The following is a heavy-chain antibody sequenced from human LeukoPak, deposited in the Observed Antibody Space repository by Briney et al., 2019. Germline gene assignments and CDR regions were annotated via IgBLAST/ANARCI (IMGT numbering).Heavy chain of an antibody. V-gene: IGHV3-66*01. D-gene: IGHD3-16*01. CDR3: AGADLVMITGHAFEF. CDR2: IYGGGAT. J-gene: IGHJ3*01. Sequence: GGSLRLSCGVSGFTVNGNYMSWVRQAPGKGLEWVSIIYGGGATYSADSVEGRFTISRDNSKNTLYLQMNSLRVDDTAMYYCAGADLVMITGHAFEFWGQGTMVTVSS. CDR1: GFTVNGNY.